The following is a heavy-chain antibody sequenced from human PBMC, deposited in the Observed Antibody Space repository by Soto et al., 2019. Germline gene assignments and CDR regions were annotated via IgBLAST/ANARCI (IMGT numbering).Heavy chain of an antibody. Sequence: GGSLRLSCAASGFTFNSYGISWVRQAPGMGLEWVSTISGSGGFIYYADSVKGRFTISRDNSKNTLHLQMNSLRAEDTAVYYCAKDFICDSDGYYYVSAFDLWGQGTMVTVSS. D-gene: IGHD3-22*01. CDR3: AKDFICDSDGYYYVSAFDL. J-gene: IGHJ3*01. CDR1: GFTFNSYG. V-gene: IGHV3-23*01. CDR2: ISGSGGFI.